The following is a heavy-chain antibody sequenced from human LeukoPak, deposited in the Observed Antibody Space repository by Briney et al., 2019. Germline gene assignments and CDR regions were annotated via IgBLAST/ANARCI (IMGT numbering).Heavy chain of an antibody. V-gene: IGHV4-34*01. CDR1: LGSFSGYY. D-gene: IGHD6-13*01. Sequence: SETLSLTCAVYLGSFSGYYWSRIRQPPGKGLEWIGEINHSGSTNYNPSLKSRVTISVDTSKNQFSLKLSSVTAADTAVYYCARDEDGAAARNFDSWGQGILVTVSS. CDR2: INHSGST. CDR3: ARDEDGAAARNFDS. J-gene: IGHJ4*02.